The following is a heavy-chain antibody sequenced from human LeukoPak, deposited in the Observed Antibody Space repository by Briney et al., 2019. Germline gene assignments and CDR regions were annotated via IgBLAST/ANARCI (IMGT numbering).Heavy chain of an antibody. D-gene: IGHD6-13*01. V-gene: IGHV1-8*01. CDR1: GYTFTSYD. CDR2: MNPNSGNT. Sequence: ASVKVSCKASGYTFTSYDINWVRQATGQGLEWMGWMNPNSGNTGYAQKFQGRVTMTRNTSISTAYMELSSLRSEDTAVYYCARYGIAAAGTGVYYYMDVWGKGTTVTVSS. J-gene: IGHJ6*03. CDR3: ARYGIAAAGTGVYYYMDV.